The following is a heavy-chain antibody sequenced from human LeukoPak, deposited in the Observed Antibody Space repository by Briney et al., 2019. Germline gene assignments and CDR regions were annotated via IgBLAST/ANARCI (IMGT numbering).Heavy chain of an antibody. CDR2: INPSGGST. Sequence: ASVKVSCKASGYTFTSYYMHWVRQAPGQGLEWMGIINPSGGSTSYAQKFQGRVTMTRDMSTSTVYMELSSLRSEDTAVYYCARDRCDSSGYYYSADAFDIWGQGTMVTVSS. CDR3: ARDRCDSSGYYYSADAFDI. D-gene: IGHD3-22*01. J-gene: IGHJ3*02. CDR1: GYTFTSYY. V-gene: IGHV1-46*01.